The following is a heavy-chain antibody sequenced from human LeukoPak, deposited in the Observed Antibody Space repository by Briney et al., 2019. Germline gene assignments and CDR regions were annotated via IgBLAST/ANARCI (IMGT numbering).Heavy chain of an antibody. Sequence: PWASVKVSCKASGYTFTGYYMHWVRQAPGQGLEWMGWINPNSGGTNYAQKFQGRVTMTRDTSISTAYMELSRLRSDDTAVYYCARAGEIAAAGTLYNWVDPWGQGTLVTVSS. V-gene: IGHV1-2*02. CDR3: ARAGEIAAAGTLYNWVDP. J-gene: IGHJ5*02. CDR1: GYTFTGYY. CDR2: INPNSGGT. D-gene: IGHD6-13*01.